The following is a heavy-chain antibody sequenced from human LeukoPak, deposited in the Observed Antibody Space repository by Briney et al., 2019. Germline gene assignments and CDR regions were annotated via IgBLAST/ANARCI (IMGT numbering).Heavy chain of an antibody. Sequence: GGSLRLSCAASGFTFSSYFMIWVRRSPGKGLEWVSAISGSGGSTYYADSVKGRFTISRDNSKNTLYLQMNSLRAEDTAVYYCAKDLACSSTSCPTGSFDYWGQGTLVTVSS. CDR2: ISGSGGST. CDR3: AKDLACSSTSCPTGSFDY. D-gene: IGHD2-2*01. V-gene: IGHV3-23*01. J-gene: IGHJ4*02. CDR1: GFTFSSYF.